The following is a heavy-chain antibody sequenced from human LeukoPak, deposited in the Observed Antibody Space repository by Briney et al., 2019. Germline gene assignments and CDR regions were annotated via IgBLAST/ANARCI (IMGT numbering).Heavy chain of an antibody. V-gene: IGHV3-21*01. D-gene: IGHD2-2*01. Sequence: PGGSLRLSCAASGFTFSSYSMNWVRQAPGKGLEWVSSISSSSYIYYADSVKGRFTISRDNAKNSLYLQMNSLRAEDTAVYYCAREVDCSSTSCSPAGYWGQGTLVTVSS. CDR1: GFTFSSYS. CDR3: AREVDCSSTSCSPAGY. J-gene: IGHJ4*02. CDR2: ISSSSYI.